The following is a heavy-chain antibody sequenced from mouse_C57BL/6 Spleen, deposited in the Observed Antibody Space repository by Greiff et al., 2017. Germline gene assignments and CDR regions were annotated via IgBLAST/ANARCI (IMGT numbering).Heavy chain of an antibody. D-gene: IGHD2-3*01. J-gene: IGHJ3*01. V-gene: IGHV1-54*01. CDR3: ARSGGYYWFAY. CDR1: GYAFTNYL. Sequence: QVHVKQSGAELVRPGTSVKVSCKASGYAFTNYLIEWVKQRPGQGLEWIGVINPGSGGTNYNEKFKGKATLTADKSSSTAYMQLSSLTSEDSAVYFCARSGGYYWFAYWGQGTLVTVSA. CDR2: INPGSGGT.